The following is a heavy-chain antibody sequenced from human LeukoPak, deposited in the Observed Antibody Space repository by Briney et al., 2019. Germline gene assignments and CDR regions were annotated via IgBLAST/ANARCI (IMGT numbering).Heavy chain of an antibody. CDR2: IYYSGST. CDR3: ARVAQYYYDSSGYYEYYFDY. CDR1: GGSISSYY. D-gene: IGHD3-22*01. V-gene: IGHV4-59*01. Sequence: SETLSLTCTVSGGSISSYYWSWIRQPPGKGLEWIGYIYYSGSTNCNPSLKSRVTISVDTSKNQFSLKLSSVTAADTAVYYCARVAQYYYDSSGYYEYYFDYWGQGTLVTVSS. J-gene: IGHJ4*02.